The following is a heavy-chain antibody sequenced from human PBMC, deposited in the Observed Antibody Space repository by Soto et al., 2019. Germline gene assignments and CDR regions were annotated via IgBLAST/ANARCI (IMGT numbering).Heavy chain of an antibody. CDR3: ARDVGGYSSGWSLYYFDY. CDR2: IKQDGSEK. D-gene: IGHD6-19*01. V-gene: IGHV3-7*01. J-gene: IGHJ4*02. Sequence: GGSLRLSCAASGFTFSSYWMSWVRQAPGKXLEWVANIKQDGSEKYYVDSVKGRFTISRDNAENSLYLQMNSLRAEDTAVYYCARDVGGYSSGWSLYYFDYWGQGTLVTVSS. CDR1: GFTFSSYW.